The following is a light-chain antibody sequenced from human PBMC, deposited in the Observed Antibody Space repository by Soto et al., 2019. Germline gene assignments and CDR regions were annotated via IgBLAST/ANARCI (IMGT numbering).Light chain of an antibody. V-gene: IGKV3-15*01. Sequence: ETVMTQSPATLSVSPGERATLSCRASHSVRTNLAWYQQRPGQPPRLLIYGASTRATGIPARFSGGGSGTEFTLTITSLQSEDFAVYYCQQYNNWPRTFGQGTKVEIK. CDR2: GAS. CDR1: HSVRTN. CDR3: QQYNNWPRT. J-gene: IGKJ1*01.